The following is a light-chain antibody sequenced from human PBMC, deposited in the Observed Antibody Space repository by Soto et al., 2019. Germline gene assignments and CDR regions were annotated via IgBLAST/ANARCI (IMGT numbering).Light chain of an antibody. CDR3: SSYTTSDTLACV. CDR2: EVS. J-gene: IGLJ1*01. CDR1: TRDVGGYNY. V-gene: IGLV2-14*01. Sequence: QSALTQPASVSGSPGQSITISCTGTTRDVGGYNYVSWYQQHPGKAPKLLIYEVSKRPSGVSNRFSGSKSGNTASLTISGLQAEDEADYYCSSYTTSDTLACVFGTGTKVTVL.